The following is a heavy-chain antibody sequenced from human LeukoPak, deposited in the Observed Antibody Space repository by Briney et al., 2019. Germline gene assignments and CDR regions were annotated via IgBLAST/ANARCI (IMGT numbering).Heavy chain of an antibody. J-gene: IGHJ4*02. CDR3: ARVKGYGGCDY. D-gene: IGHD5-12*01. V-gene: IGHV3-74*01. CDR1: GFTFSSYW. CDR2: INSDGSST. Sequence: GGSLRLSCAASGFTFSSYWMHWVRQAPGKGLVWVSRINSDGSSTSYADSVKGRFTISRDNAKNTLYLQMNSLRAEDTAVYYCARVKGYGGCDYWGQGTLVTVSS.